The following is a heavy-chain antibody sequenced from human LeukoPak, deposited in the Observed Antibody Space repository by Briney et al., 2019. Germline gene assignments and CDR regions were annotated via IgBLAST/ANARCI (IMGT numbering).Heavy chain of an antibody. V-gene: IGHV3-49*05. CDR2: IRSKAYGGTT. Sequence: NPGGSLRLSCTASGFTFGDYAMSWFRQAPGKGLEWVGFIRSKAYGGTTEYAASVKGRSTISRDDSKSIAYLQMNSLKTEDTAVYYCTREGFDYDYIWGSYRYQDYWGQGTLVTVSS. CDR1: GFTFGDYA. D-gene: IGHD3-16*02. CDR3: TREGFDYDYIWGSYRYQDY. J-gene: IGHJ4*02.